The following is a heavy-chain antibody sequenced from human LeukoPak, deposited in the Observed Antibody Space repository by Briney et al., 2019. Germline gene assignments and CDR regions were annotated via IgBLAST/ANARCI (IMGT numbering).Heavy chain of an antibody. V-gene: IGHV3-30*18. CDR3: AKDGVGSGFYY. CDR1: GFTFSSYG. Sequence: GGSLRLSCAASGFTFSSYGMHWVRQAPGKGLEWVAVISYDGSNKYYADSVKGQVTISRDNSKNTLYLQMDSLRAEDTAVYYCAKDGVGSGFYYWGQGTLVTVSS. J-gene: IGHJ4*02. D-gene: IGHD1-26*01. CDR2: ISYDGSNK.